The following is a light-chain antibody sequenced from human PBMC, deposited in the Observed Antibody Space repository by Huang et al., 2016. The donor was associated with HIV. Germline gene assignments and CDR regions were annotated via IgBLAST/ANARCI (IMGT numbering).Light chain of an antibody. J-gene: IGKJ4*01. CDR2: GSS. CDR3: QQLKSYPLT. CDR1: QAIGNS. Sequence: IHLTQSPSSLSASVGDRVTVTCRASQAIGNSLAWYQQGLGKAPKLLIYGSSTLQTGVATRCSGNGSETDFTLTIDRLLPGDFATYFCQQLKSYPLTFGGGT. V-gene: IGKV1-9*01.